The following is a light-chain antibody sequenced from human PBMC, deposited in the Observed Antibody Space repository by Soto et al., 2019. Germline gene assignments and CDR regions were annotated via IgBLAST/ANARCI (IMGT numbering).Light chain of an antibody. CDR2: EVI. CDR1: SSDVGGYDY. CDR3: SSYTTSSALV. J-gene: IGLJ2*01. Sequence: QSALTQSASVSGSPGQSITIPCTGTSSDVGGYDYVSWYQQHPGKVPKLIIYEVIKRPSGVSHRFSGSKSGNTASLTISGLQTEEEADYYCSSYTTSSALVFGGGTKLTVL. V-gene: IGLV2-14*01.